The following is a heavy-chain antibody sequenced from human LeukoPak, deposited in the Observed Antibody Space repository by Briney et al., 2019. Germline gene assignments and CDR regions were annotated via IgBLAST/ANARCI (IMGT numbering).Heavy chain of an antibody. CDR1: GYTFTGYY. CDR2: INPNSGDT. D-gene: IGHD6-19*01. J-gene: IGHJ4*02. V-gene: IGHV1-2*02. Sequence: ASVKVSCKASGYTFTGYYMHWVRQAPGQGLEWMGWINPNSGDTNYVQNFQGRVTMTRDTSISTAYMELSRLASDDTAVYYCARSSSVWFLFDYWGQGTLVTVSS. CDR3: ARSSSVWFLFDY.